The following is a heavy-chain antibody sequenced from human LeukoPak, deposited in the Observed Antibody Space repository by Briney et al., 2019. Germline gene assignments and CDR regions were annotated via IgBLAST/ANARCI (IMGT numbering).Heavy chain of an antibody. CDR1: RSTFSRDA. CDR3: ALGYCVRGNTHYASPG. CDR2: ISSSGGGT. D-gene: IGHD3-22*01. V-gene: IGHV3-23*01. Sequence: GGSLRLSCAASRSTFSRDAMTWVRQAPGKGLEWVSAISSSGGGTYYADSVQGRFTISRDNSKNTMSLQMNSLRAEDTALDDCALGYCVRGNTHYASPGGGQGTRVIV. J-gene: IGHJ4*02.